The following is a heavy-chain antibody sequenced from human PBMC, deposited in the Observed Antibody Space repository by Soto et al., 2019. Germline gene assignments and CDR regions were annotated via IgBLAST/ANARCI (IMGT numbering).Heavy chain of an antibody. V-gene: IGHV1-69*17. CDR1: GGTSRSLS. CDR2: ITPLFGIP. D-gene: IGHD2-21*01. Sequence: QVQLVQSGAEVKKPGSSVKVSCKASGGTSRSLSITWVRQAPGQGIEWMGGITPLFGIPNYPQKFQGRLTITADKSTGTAYVELSSLRSEDTAVYYCARDTHSADGWFDTWGRGTLVTVSS. CDR3: ARDTHSADGWFDT. J-gene: IGHJ5*02.